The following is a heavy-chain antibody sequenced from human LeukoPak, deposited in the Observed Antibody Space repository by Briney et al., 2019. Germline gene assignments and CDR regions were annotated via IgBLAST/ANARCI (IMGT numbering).Heavy chain of an antibody. CDR3: ARRGGYYDSSGYYDPPIDY. CDR2: IYYSGST. J-gene: IGHJ4*02. D-gene: IGHD3-22*01. Sequence: SETLSLTCTVSGGSISSSSHYWGWIRQPPGKGLEWIGSIYYSGSTYYNPSLKSRVTISVDTSKNQFSLKLSSVTAADTAVYYCARRGGYYDSSGYYDPPIDYWGQGTLVTVSS. V-gene: IGHV4-39*01. CDR1: GGSISSSSHY.